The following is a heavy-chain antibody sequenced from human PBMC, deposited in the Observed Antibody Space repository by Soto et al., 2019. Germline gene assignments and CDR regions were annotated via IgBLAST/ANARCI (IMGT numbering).Heavy chain of an antibody. J-gene: IGHJ4*02. CDR3: ALYYYDSSGSYYFDY. V-gene: IGHV2-5*02. CDR2: IYWDDDK. Sequence: QITLKESGPTLVKPTQTLTLTCTFSGFSLSTSGVGVGWIRQPPGKALEWLALIYWDDDKHYSPSLKSRLTITKDTSKNQVFLTMTNMDPVDTATYYCALYYYDSSGSYYFDYWGQGTLVTVSS. CDR1: GFSLSTSGVG. D-gene: IGHD3-22*01.